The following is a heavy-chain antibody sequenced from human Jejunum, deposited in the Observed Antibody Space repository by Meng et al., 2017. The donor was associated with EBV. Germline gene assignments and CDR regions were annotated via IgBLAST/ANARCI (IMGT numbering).Heavy chain of an antibody. CDR1: GGSISSSNW. CDR2: IFHIGTT. D-gene: IGHD1-26*01. Sequence: QGQLHKSGPGLVEPLGTLSLTCAVSGGSISSSNWWSWVRQPPGKGPEWIGEIFHIGTTNYNPTLKSRVTMSVDKSKNHFSLKLTSVTAADTAVYYCARDGGPSGSYAYWFDPWGQGTLVTVSS. CDR3: ARDGGPSGSYAYWFDP. J-gene: IGHJ5*02. V-gene: IGHV4-4*02.